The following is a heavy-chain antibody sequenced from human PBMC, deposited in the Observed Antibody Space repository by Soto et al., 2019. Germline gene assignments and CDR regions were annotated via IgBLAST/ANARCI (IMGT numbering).Heavy chain of an antibody. CDR3: ARVPNQQAIGPFFDK. V-gene: IGHV3-53*01. CDR2: IYSGGST. J-gene: IGHJ4*02. D-gene: IGHD2-21*01. CDR1: GFTVSSNY. Sequence: GGSLRLSCAASGFTVSSNYMSWVRQAPGKGLEWVSVIYSGGSTYYADSVKGRFTISRDNAKKMLSLQMNSLRAEDTAVYYCARVPNQQAIGPFFDKWGQGTQVTVSS.